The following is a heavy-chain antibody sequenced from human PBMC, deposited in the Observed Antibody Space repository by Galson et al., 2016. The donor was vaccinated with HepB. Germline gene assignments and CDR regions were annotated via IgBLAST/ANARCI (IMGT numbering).Heavy chain of an antibody. J-gene: IGHJ4*02. CDR1: GYTFIHFY. D-gene: IGHD2-15*01. CDR2: INPTGGMA. Sequence: SVKVSCKASGYTFIHFYMHWVRQAPGQGLEWMAMINPTGGMATYAQKFQGRVTVTRDTSTSTVYMELKSLKSEDTAVYYCARDLGGRGTGADYWGRGTLVTVSS. V-gene: IGHV1-46*01. CDR3: ARDLGGRGTGADY.